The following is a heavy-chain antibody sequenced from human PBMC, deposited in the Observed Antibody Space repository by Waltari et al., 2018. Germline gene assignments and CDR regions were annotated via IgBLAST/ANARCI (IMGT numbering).Heavy chain of an antibody. CDR3: ASRADGSTWGTFDY. D-gene: IGHD3-16*01. V-gene: IGHV4-59*12. CDR1: GGSFSSSW. Sequence: QVQLQESGPGLVKPSETLSLTCAVSGGSFSSSWWTWIRQPPGKGLEWIGEIKGNSGTTNYNPSLKSRVTNSKDASRNHFSLKVRSVTAADTAVYYCASRADGSTWGTFDYWGQGVLVTVSS. CDR2: IKGNSGTT. J-gene: IGHJ4*02.